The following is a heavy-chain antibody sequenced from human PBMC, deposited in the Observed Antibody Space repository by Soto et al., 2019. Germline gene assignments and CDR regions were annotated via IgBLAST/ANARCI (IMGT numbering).Heavy chain of an antibody. CDR2: ISNRGTP. D-gene: IGHD2-8*01. V-gene: IGHV4-30-4*01. CDR1: GDSISSDNYF. CDR3: AREANVVALSDAFDI. Sequence: QVQLQESGPGLVKPSQTLSLICTVSGDSISSDNYFWGWIRQPPGQGLEWIGYISNRGTPYYNPSLKSRVTISLDTSKNRFSLDMYSVTAADTAVYYCAREANVVALSDAFDIWGQGTMVTVSS. J-gene: IGHJ3*02.